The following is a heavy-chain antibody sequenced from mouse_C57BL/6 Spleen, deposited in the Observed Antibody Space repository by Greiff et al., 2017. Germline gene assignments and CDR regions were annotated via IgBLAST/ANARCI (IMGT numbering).Heavy chain of an antibody. Sequence: VQLQQPGAELVRPGTSVKLSCKASGYTFTSYWMHWVKQRPGQGLEWIGVIDPSDSYTNYNQKFKGKATLTVDTSSSTAYMQLSSLTSEDSAVYYCARRGYDYWGKGTTLTVSS. J-gene: IGHJ2*01. V-gene: IGHV1-59*01. CDR3: ARRGYDY. D-gene: IGHD2-2*01. CDR2: IDPSDSYT. CDR1: GYTFTSYW.